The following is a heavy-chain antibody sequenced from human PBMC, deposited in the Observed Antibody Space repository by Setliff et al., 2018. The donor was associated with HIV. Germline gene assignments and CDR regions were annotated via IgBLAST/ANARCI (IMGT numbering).Heavy chain of an antibody. CDR3: ARVTWIQLWLGWFDP. D-gene: IGHD5-18*01. V-gene: IGHV4-34*09. Sequence: KSSETLSLTCAVYGGSFSGYFCIWVRQPPGEGLEWIGEISHSGSANYNPSLRSRVTISVDTSKNQFSLKLGSVTAADTAVYFCARVTWIQLWLGWFDPWGQGTLVTVSS. CDR1: GGSFSGYF. J-gene: IGHJ5*02. CDR2: ISHSGSA.